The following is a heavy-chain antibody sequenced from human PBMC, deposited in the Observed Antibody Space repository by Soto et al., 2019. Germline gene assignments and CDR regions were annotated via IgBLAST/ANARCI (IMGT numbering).Heavy chain of an antibody. J-gene: IGHJ4*02. CDR3: AKEISAARRTLDY. CDR2: ISGSGGST. CDR1: GFTFSSYA. D-gene: IGHD6-6*01. V-gene: IGHV3-23*01. Sequence: GWLGLAGAASGFTFSSYAMSGVRQAPGKGLEWVSAISGSGGSTYYADSVKGRFTISRDNSKDTLYLQMNSLRAEDTAVYYCAKEISAARRTLDYWGQGTLVTVYS.